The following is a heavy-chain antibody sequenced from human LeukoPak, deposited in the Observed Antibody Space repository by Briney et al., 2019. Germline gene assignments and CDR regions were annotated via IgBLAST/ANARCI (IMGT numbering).Heavy chain of an antibody. CDR3: ARGSYCSSTSCSSGYWFDP. D-gene: IGHD2-2*01. J-gene: IGHJ5*02. V-gene: IGHV3-30*03. Sequence: PGRSLRLSCAASGFTFSSYGMHWVRQAPGKGLEWVAVISYDGSNKYYADSVKGRFTISRDNSKNTLYLQMNSLRAEDTAVYYCARGSYCSSTSCSSGYWFDPWGQGTLVTVSS. CDR1: GFTFSSYG. CDR2: ISYDGSNK.